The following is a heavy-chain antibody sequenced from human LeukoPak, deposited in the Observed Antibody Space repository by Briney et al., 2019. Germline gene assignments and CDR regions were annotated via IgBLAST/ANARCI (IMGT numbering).Heavy chain of an antibody. J-gene: IGHJ6*03. CDR1: GFTFSSYW. V-gene: IGHV3-7*01. Sequence: GGSLRPSCAASGFTFSSYWMSWVRQAPGKGLEWVANIKQDGSEKYYVDSVKGRFTISRDNAKNSLYLQMNSLRAEDTAVYYCARERYSGSYYYYYYMDVWGKGTTVTVSS. CDR3: ARERYSGSYYYYYYMDV. CDR2: IKQDGSEK. D-gene: IGHD1-26*01.